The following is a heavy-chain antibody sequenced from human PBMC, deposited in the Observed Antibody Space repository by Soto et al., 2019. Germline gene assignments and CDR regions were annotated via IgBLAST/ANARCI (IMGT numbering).Heavy chain of an antibody. D-gene: IGHD3-22*01. CDR1: GYRFTDHY. CDR3: ARGTFDSGGNYLAGWFFP. Sequence: ASVKVSCKASGYRFTDHYIHWVRQAPGQGLEWMGWIIPNDGGTKYAQKFQDRITMTRDSSITTAYMDLSRLRSDDTAVYYCARGTFDSGGNYLAGWFFPWGQGTLVTVSS. V-gene: IGHV1-2*02. CDR2: IIPNDGGT. J-gene: IGHJ5*02.